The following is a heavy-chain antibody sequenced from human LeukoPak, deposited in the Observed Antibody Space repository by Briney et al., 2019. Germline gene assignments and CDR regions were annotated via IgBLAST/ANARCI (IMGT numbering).Heavy chain of an antibody. CDR2: IIPIFGTA. Sequence: SVTVSCKASGGTFSSYAISWVRQAPGQGLEWMGGIIPIFGTANYAQKFQGRVTITADESTSTAYMELSSLRSEDTAVYYCARALRNWNYDAFDIWGQGTMVTVSS. CDR1: GGTFSSYA. V-gene: IGHV1-69*13. CDR3: ARALRNWNYDAFDI. J-gene: IGHJ3*02. D-gene: IGHD1-7*01.